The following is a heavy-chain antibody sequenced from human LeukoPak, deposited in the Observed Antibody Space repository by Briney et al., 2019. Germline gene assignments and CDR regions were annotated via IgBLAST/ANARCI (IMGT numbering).Heavy chain of an antibody. CDR2: IYYSGST. Sequence: SETLSLTCTVSGGSISSSSYYWGWLRQPPGKGLEWIGSIYYSGSTYYNPSLKSRVTISVDTSKNQFSLKLSSVTAADTAVYYCARRSWLQLWLEDYWGQGTLVTVSS. D-gene: IGHD5-18*01. CDR3: ARRSWLQLWLEDY. CDR1: GGSISSSSYY. V-gene: IGHV4-39*01. J-gene: IGHJ4*02.